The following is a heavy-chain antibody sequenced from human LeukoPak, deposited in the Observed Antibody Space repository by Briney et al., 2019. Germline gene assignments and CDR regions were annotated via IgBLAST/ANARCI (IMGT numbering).Heavy chain of an antibody. CDR3: AKSGRYCTNGVCYSNPFDY. J-gene: IGHJ4*02. D-gene: IGHD2-8*01. CDR2: ISGSGGST. V-gene: IGHV3-23*01. Sequence: GGSLRLSCAASGFTFSSYAMSWVRQAPGKGLEWVSAISGSGGSTYYADSVKGRFTISRDNSKNTLYLQMNSLRAEDTAVYYCAKSGRYCTNGVCYSNPFDYWGQGTLVTVSS. CDR1: GFTFSSYA.